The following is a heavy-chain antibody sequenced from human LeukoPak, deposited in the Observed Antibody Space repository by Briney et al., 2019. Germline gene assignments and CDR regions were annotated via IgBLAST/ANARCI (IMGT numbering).Heavy chain of an antibody. CDR2: INPNSGGT. CDR1: GYTFTGYY. CDR3: AREVVGYCSSTSCYNDYYYYMDV. Sequence: ASVKVSCKASGYTFTGYYMHWVRQAPGQGLEWMGWINPNSGGTNYAQEFQGRVTMTRDTSISTAYMELSRLRSDDTAVYYCAREVVGYCSSTSCYNDYYYYMDVWGKGTTVTVSS. V-gene: IGHV1-2*02. D-gene: IGHD2-2*02. J-gene: IGHJ6*03.